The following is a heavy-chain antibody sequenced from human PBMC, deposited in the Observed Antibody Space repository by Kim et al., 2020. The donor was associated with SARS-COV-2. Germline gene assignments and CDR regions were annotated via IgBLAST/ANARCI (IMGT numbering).Heavy chain of an antibody. D-gene: IGHD4-17*01. Sequence: YYADSRKGRFNISRDSSQNTLYLQMNSLRAEDTAVYSCVKGPWTSVSPPGHWGQGTLVTVSS. J-gene: IGHJ4*02. CDR3: VKGPWTSVSPPGH. V-gene: IGHV3-23*01.